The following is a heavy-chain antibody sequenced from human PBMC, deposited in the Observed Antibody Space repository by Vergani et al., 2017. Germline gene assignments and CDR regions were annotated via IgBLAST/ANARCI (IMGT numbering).Heavy chain of an antibody. V-gene: IGHV3-23*01. CDR3: AKTYYYDSSTYYYYGMDV. Sequence: EVQLLESGGGLVQPGGSLRLSCAASGFTFSSYAMSWVRQAPGKGLEWVSAISGSGGSTYYADSVKGRLTISRDNSKNTLYLQMNSLRAEDTAVYYYAKTYYYDSSTYYYYGMDVWGQGTTVTVSS. D-gene: IGHD3-22*01. CDR1: GFTFSSYA. CDR2: ISGSGGST. J-gene: IGHJ6*02.